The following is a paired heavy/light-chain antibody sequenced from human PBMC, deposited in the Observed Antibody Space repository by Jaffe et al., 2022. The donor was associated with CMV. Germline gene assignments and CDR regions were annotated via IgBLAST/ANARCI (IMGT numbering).Light chain of an antibody. CDR1: QDISNY. CDR2: DAS. V-gene: IGKV1-33*01. CDR3: QQYDNLRLT. Sequence: DIQMTQSPSSLSASVGDRVTITCQASQDISNYLNWYQQKPGKAPKLLIYDASNLETGVPSRFSGSGSGTDFTFTISSLQPEDIATYYCQQYDNLRLTFGGGTKVEIK. J-gene: IGKJ4*01.
Heavy chain of an antibody. V-gene: IGHV5-51*01. D-gene: IGHD3-22*01. Sequence: EVQLVQSGAEVKKPGESLKISCKGSGYSFTSYWIGWVRQMPGKGLEWMGIIYPGDSDTRYSPSFQGQVTISADKSISTAYLQWSSLKASDTAMYYCARHRDKYYDSSLRHDAFDIWGQGTMVTVSS. J-gene: IGHJ3*02. CDR1: GYSFTSYW. CDR2: IYPGDSDT. CDR3: ARHRDKYYDSSLRHDAFDI.